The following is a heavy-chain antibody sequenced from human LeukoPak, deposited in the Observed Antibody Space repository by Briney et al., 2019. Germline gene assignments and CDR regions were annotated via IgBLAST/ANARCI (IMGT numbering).Heavy chain of an antibody. CDR1: GFTFDDYA. Sequence: PGGSLRLSCAASGFTFDDYAMHWVRQAPGEGLEWVSGISWNSGSIGYADSVKGRSTISRDNAKNSLYLQMNSLRAEDTALYYCAKDVVRGVISPTDYWGQGTLVTVSS. CDR2: ISWNSGSI. CDR3: AKDVVRGVISPTDY. D-gene: IGHD3-10*01. J-gene: IGHJ4*02. V-gene: IGHV3-9*01.